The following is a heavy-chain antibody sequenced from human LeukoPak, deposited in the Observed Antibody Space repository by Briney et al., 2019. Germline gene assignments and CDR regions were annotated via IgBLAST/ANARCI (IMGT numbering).Heavy chain of an antibody. Sequence: ASVKVSCKASGYTFTGYHMHWVRQAPGQGLEWMGGLIPIFGTANYAQKFQGRVTITADESTSTAYMELSSLRSEDTAVYYCARAPRGGSYSPPSDYWGQGTLVTVSS. CDR1: GYTFTGYH. J-gene: IGHJ4*02. CDR3: ARAPRGGSYSPPSDY. V-gene: IGHV1-69*13. CDR2: LIPIFGTA. D-gene: IGHD1-26*01.